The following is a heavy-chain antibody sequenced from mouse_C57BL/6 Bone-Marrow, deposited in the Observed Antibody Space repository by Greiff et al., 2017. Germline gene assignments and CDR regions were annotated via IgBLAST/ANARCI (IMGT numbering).Heavy chain of an antibody. V-gene: IGHV1-54*01. J-gene: IGHJ4*01. CDR3: ARGYYSNPYAMDY. CDR2: INPGSGGT. Sequence: VMLVESGAELVRPGTSVKVSCKASGYAFTNYLIEWVKQRPGQGLEWIGVINPGSGGTNYNEKFKGKATLTADKSSSTAYMQLSSLTSEDSAVYFCARGYYSNPYAMDYWGQGTSVTVSS. CDR1: GYAFTNYL. D-gene: IGHD2-5*01.